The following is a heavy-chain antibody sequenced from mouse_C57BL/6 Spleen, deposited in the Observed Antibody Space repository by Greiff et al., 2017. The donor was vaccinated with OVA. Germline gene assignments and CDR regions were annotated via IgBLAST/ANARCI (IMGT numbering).Heavy chain of an antibody. J-gene: IGHJ4*01. D-gene: IGHD2-4*01. V-gene: IGHV1-64*01. CDR1: GYTFTSYW. CDR2: IHPNSGST. Sequence: QVQLQQPGAELVKPGASVKLSCKASGYTFTSYWMPWVQQRPGQGLEWIGMIHPNSGSTNYNEKFKSKATLTVDKSSSTPYMQLSSLTSEDSAVYYCARVDDYPYYAMDYWGQGTSVTVSS. CDR3: ARVDDYPYYAMDY.